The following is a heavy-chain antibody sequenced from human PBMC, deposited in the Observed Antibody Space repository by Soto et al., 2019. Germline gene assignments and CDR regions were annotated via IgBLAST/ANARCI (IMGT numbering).Heavy chain of an antibody. J-gene: IGHJ6*02. CDR3: ARAASRPRRGMDV. V-gene: IGHV3-48*02. D-gene: IGHD6-6*01. Sequence: GGSLRLSCAASGFTFSSYSMNWVRQAPGKGLEWVSYISSSSTIYYADSVKGRFTISRDNAKNSLYLQMNSLRDEDTAVYYCARAASRPRRGMDVWGQGTTVTVSS. CDR2: ISSSSTI. CDR1: GFTFSSYS.